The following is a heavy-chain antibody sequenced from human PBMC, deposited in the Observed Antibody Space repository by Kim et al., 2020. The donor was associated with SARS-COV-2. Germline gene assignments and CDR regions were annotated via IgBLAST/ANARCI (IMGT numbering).Heavy chain of an antibody. D-gene: IGHD2-2*01. J-gene: IGHJ4*02. Sequence: RFTISRDNSKNTLYLQMNSLRAEDTAVYYCARDPPQYCSSTSCYSSAFDYWGQGTLVTVSS. V-gene: IGHV3-30*07. CDR3: ARDPPQYCSSTSCYSSAFDY.